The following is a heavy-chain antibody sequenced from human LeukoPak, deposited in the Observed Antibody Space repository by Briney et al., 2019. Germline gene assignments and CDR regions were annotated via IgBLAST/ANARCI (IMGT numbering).Heavy chain of an antibody. CDR3: APLGGYCSSTSCYDYFDY. Sequence: SETLSLTCTVSDGSIRSSNYYWGWIRQPPGKGLEWIGSIYYSGSTYYNPSLKSRITISVETTKNQFSLKLSSVTAADTAVYYCAPLGGYCSSTSCYDYFDYWGQGTLVTVSP. CDR1: DGSIRSSNYY. V-gene: IGHV4-39*07. J-gene: IGHJ4*02. D-gene: IGHD2-2*01. CDR2: IYYSGST.